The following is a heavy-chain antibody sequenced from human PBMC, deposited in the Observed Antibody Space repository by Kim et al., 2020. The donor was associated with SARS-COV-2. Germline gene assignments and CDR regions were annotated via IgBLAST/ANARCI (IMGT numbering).Heavy chain of an antibody. V-gene: IGHV1-8*01. CDR2: MNPNSGNT. Sequence: ASVKVSCKASGYTFTSYDINWVRQATGQGLEWMGWMNPNSGNTGYAQKFQGRVTMTRNTSISTAYMELSSLRSEDTAVYYCARGHLKSIVVGIAPRAYYYYRDVWGKGSTVTVSS. J-gene: IGHJ6*03. CDR1: GYTFTSYD. D-gene: IGHD2-21*01. CDR3: ARGHLKSIVVGIAPRAYYYYRDV.